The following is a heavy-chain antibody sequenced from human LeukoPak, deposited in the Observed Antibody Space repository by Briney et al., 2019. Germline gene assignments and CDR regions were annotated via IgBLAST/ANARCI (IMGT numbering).Heavy chain of an antibody. Sequence: ASVKVSCKTSGYTFTGFYLHWVRQAPGQGLEWMGWINPNSGDTKYSQKFQGRVTMTGDSSISTGYMELSSLRSDDTAVYFCVRVSPYHIGLDSWGQGALVTVSS. J-gene: IGHJ4*02. CDR2: INPNSGDT. CDR3: VRVSPYHIGLDS. V-gene: IGHV1-2*02. CDR1: GYTFTGFY. D-gene: IGHD2-21*01.